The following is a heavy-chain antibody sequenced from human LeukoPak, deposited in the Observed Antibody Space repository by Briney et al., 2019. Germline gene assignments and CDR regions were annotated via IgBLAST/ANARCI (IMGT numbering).Heavy chain of an antibody. J-gene: IGHJ3*02. D-gene: IGHD6-19*01. V-gene: IGHV3-48*03. CDR3: ARDKKRGGQWLALFPDAFDI. CDR2: ISSSGSTI. Sequence: GGSLRLSCAASGFTFSSYEMNWVRQAPGKGLEWVSYISSSGSTIYYADSVKGRFTISRDNAKNSLYLQMNSLRAEDTAVYYCARDKKRGGQWLALFPDAFDIWGQGTMVTVSS. CDR1: GFTFSSYE.